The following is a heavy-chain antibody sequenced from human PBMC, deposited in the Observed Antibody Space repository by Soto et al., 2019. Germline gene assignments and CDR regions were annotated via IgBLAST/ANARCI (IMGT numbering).Heavy chain of an antibody. J-gene: IGHJ5*02. CDR3: ASGRAKHSSSWYWFDP. CDR2: IIPIFGTA. V-gene: IGHV1-69*01. Sequence: QVQLVQSGAEVKKPGSSVKVSCKASGGTFSSYAISWVRQAPGQGLEWMGGIIPIFGTANYAQKFQGRVTITADESTSTAYMELSGLRSEDTAVYYCASGRAKHSSSWYWFDPWGQGTLVTVSS. CDR1: GGTFSSYA. D-gene: IGHD6-13*01.